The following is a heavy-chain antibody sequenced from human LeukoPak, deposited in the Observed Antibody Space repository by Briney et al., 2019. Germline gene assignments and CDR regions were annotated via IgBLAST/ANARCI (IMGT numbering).Heavy chain of an antibody. D-gene: IGHD3-10*01. Sequence: PGGSLRLSCAASGFTFSSYEMNWVRQAPGKGLEWISDINRSGSTIYYADSVKGRFTISRDNAKNSLYLQMNSLRAEDTAVYYCARGFHYGSGSYFAYWGQGTLVTVSS. J-gene: IGHJ4*02. V-gene: IGHV3-48*03. CDR3: ARGFHYGSGSYFAY. CDR1: GFTFSSYE. CDR2: INRSGSTI.